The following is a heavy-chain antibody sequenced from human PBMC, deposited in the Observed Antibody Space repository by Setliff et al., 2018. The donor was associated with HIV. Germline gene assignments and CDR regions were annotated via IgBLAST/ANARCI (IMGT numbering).Heavy chain of an antibody. Sequence: GASVKVSCKASGYSFTSYGINWVRQAPGQGLEWMGWISPYNGNTDYAQNFQGRVTMTTDTSTSTVYMELRSLISDDTAVYYCARGASSYDYGDYRVLVYWGQGSLVTVSS. V-gene: IGHV1-18*01. J-gene: IGHJ4*02. D-gene: IGHD4-17*01. CDR3: ARGASSYDYGDYRVLVY. CDR2: ISPYNGNT. CDR1: GYSFTSYG.